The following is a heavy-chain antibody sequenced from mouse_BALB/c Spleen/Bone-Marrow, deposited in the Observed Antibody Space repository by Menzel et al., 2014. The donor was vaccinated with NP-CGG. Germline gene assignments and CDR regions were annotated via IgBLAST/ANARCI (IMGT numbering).Heavy chain of an antibody. V-gene: IGHV4-1*02. D-gene: IGHD2-3*01. CDR1: GFDFRGFW. Sequence: EVKLVESGGGLVQPGGSLKLSCAASGFDFRGFWMGWVRQAPGKGLEWIGEINPDSSTINYTPSLKDRFIISRDNAKNTLYLQMSKVRSEDTALYYCGRFGYYGGFAYWGQGTLVTVSA. J-gene: IGHJ3*01. CDR3: GRFGYYGGFAY. CDR2: INPDSSTI.